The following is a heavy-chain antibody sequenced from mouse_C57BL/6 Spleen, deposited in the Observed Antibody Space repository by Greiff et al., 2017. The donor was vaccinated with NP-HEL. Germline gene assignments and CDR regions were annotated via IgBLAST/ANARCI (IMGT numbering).Heavy chain of an antibody. CDR3: AKVYYGYLYYSMDY. V-gene: IGHV1-26*01. CDR2: INPNNGGT. D-gene: IGHD2-2*01. Sequence: VQLQQSGPELVKPGASVTISCKASGYTFTDYSMNWVKQSHGKSLEWIGDINPNNGGTSYNQKFKGKATLTVDKSSSTAYMELRSLTSEHSAVYYCAKVYYGYLYYSMDYWGQGTSVTVSS. CDR1: GYTFTDYS. J-gene: IGHJ4*01.